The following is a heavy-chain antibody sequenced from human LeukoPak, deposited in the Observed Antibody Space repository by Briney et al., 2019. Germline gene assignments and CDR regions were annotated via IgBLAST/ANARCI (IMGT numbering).Heavy chain of an antibody. J-gene: IGHJ4*02. CDR2: IGTAGDT. D-gene: IGHD3-22*01. Sequence: GGSLRLSCAASGFTFSSYDMHWVRQATGKGLEWVSAIGTAGDTYYPGSVKGRFTISRENAKNSLYLQMNSLRAGDTAVYYCARVGGDSSVYYFDYGGQGTLATVSS. CDR1: GFTFSSYD. CDR3: ARVGGDSSVYYFDY. V-gene: IGHV3-13*01.